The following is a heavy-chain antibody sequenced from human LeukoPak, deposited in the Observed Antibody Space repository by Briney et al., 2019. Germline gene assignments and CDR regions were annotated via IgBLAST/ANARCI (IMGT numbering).Heavy chain of an antibody. CDR1: GFTFSSYG. Sequence: AGGSLRLSCAASGFTFSSYGMHWVRQAPGKGLEWVAFIRYDGSNKYYADSVKGRFTISRDNSKNTLYLQMNSLRAEDTAVYYCAEDFRYCSTTSCYAPFDYWGQGTLVTVSS. J-gene: IGHJ4*02. CDR3: AEDFRYCSTTSCYAPFDY. V-gene: IGHV3-30*02. CDR2: IRYDGSNK. D-gene: IGHD2-2*01.